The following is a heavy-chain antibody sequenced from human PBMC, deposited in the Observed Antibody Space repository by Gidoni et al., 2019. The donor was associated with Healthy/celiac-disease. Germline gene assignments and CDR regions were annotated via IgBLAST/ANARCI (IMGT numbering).Heavy chain of an antibody. Sequence: QVQLVESGGGVVQPGRSLRLSCAASGFTFSSYAMHWFRQAPGKGLEWVAVISYDGSNKYYADSVKGRFTISRDNSKNTLYLQMNSLRAEDTAVYYCARVLKSRSVAGTGPHGAPLDYWGQGTLVTVSS. D-gene: IGHD6-19*01. CDR2: ISYDGSNK. J-gene: IGHJ4*02. CDR1: GFTFSSYA. V-gene: IGHV3-30-3*01. CDR3: ARVLKSRSVAGTGPHGAPLDY.